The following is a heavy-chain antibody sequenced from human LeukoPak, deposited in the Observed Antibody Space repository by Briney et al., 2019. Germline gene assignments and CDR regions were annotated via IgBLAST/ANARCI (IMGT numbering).Heavy chain of an antibody. CDR1: GGSFSGYY. CDR3: TRKSGHAYGMDV. J-gene: IGHJ6*02. Sequence: PSETLSLTCAVYGGSFSGYYWSWIRQAPGKGLMWVSRIGSDGSDTIYADSVKGRFTISIDNAKNTVYLQMNSLRAEDTAVYYCTRKSGHAYGMDVWGQGTTVTVSS. V-gene: IGHV3-74*01. D-gene: IGHD7-27*01. CDR2: IGSDGSDT.